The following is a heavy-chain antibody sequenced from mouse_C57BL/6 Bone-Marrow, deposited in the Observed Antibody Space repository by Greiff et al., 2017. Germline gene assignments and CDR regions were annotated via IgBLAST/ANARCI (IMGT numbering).Heavy chain of an antibody. V-gene: IGHV1-26*01. CDR1: GYTFTDYY. Sequence: VQLQQSGPELVKPGASVKISCKASGYTFTDYYMNWVKQSHGKSLEWIGDINPNNGGTSYNQKFKGKATLTVDKSSSTAYMELRSPTSEDSAVYYCARGFFWFAYWGQGTLVTVSA. CDR3: ARGFFWFAY. CDR2: INPNNGGT. J-gene: IGHJ3*01.